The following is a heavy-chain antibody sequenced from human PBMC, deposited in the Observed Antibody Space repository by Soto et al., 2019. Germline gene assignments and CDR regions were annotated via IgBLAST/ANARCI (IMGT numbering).Heavy chain of an antibody. CDR2: TYYSGCT. D-gene: IGHD3-22*01. V-gene: IGHV4-59*01. CDR1: GGSISSAY. Sequence: NLSLTCSVPGGSISSAYWSWIRQPPGKGLEWIGYTYYSGCTNYNPSLKSRVIIYADSSKTQFSLKLRSVTAADTAVYYCARFGYFGGSGDYLNPYDYRGQGTLVTFSS. CDR3: ARFGYFGGSGDYLNPYDY. J-gene: IGHJ4*02.